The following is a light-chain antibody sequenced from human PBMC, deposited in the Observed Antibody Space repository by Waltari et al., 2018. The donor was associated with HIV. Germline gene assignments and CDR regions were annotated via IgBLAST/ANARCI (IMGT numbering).Light chain of an antibody. CDR1: SSDVGGYDS. J-gene: IGLJ3*02. V-gene: IGLV2-11*01. CDR3: CSYAGTYTYVL. CDR2: EVI. Sequence: QSALTQPRSVSGSPGQSVTISCTGTSSDVGGYDSVSWYLQHPGKVPKLIIYEVIKRPAGVPDRFACSKSGKTASLTISGLQTEDEADYFCCSYAGTYTYVLFGGGTKLTVL.